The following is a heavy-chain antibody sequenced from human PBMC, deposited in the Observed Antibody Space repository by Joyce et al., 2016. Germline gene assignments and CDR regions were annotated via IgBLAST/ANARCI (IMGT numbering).Heavy chain of an antibody. CDR1: GGSVSRTGDF. Sequence: QVQLQESGPGLVKSSGTLFLTCTVSGGSVSRTGDFWSWFRQSPATGLEWIGQISYIGNTSDNTSVKSRVTISIDSSKNQFALRLNSVTSADTAVYYCARVCCFGRFEPWGQGTLVSVSS. V-gene: IGHV4-61*08. D-gene: IGHD3-16*01. J-gene: IGHJ5*02. CDR3: ARVCCFGRFEP. CDR2: ISYIGNT.